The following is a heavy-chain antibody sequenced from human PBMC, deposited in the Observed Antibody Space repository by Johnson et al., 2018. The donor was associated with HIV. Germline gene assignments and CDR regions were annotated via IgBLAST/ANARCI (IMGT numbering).Heavy chain of an antibody. CDR2: INKDGSDT. D-gene: IGHD1-26*01. V-gene: IGHV3-74*01. CDR3: ARDSDKWELRPGAFDI. Sequence: VQLVESGGGLAQPGGSLRLSCAATGFTLSNYWMHWVRQVPGKGLVWVSRINKDGSDTTYGDTVMGRFTISRDDAKNTLYLQMNSLRAEDTAVYYCARDSDKWELRPGAFDIWGQGTMVTVSS. J-gene: IGHJ3*02. CDR1: GFTLSNYW.